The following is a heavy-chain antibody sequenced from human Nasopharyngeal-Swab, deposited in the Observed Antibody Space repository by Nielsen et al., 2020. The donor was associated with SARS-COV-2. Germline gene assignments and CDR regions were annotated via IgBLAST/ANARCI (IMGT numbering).Heavy chain of an antibody. J-gene: IGHJ6*02. Sequence: ASVKVSCQASGYTFTSYAMNWVRQAPGQGLEWMGWINTNTGNPTYAQGFTGRFVFSLDTSVSTAYLQISSLKAEDTAVYYCATALTIFGADHYYYYYGMDVWGQGTTVTVSS. CDR3: ATALTIFGADHYYYYYGMDV. CDR1: GYTFTSYA. D-gene: IGHD3-3*01. CDR2: INTNTGNP. V-gene: IGHV7-4-1*02.